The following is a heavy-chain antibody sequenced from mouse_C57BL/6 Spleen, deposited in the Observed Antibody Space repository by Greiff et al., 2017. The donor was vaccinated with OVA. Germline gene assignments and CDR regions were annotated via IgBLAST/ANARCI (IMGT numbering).Heavy chain of an antibody. D-gene: IGHD2-1*01. Sequence: QVQLQQPGAELVRPGSSVKLSCKASGYTFTSYWMDWVKQRPGQGLEWIGNIYPSDSETHYNQKFKDKATLTVDKSSSTAYMQLSSLTSEDSAVYYCERCLYGTYAMDYWGQGTSVTVSS. CDR3: ERCLYGTYAMDY. CDR1: GYTFTSYW. CDR2: IYPSDSET. J-gene: IGHJ4*01. V-gene: IGHV1-61*01.